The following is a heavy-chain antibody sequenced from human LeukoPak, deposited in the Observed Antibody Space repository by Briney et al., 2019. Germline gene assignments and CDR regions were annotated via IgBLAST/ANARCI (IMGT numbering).Heavy chain of an antibody. CDR3: ARELYNDVSSTWYKIDY. Sequence: PSETLSLTCTVSGGSISSSSYYWGWIRQPPGKGLEWIGSIYYSGSTYYNPSLKSRVTISVDTSKNQFSLKLSSVTAADTAVYYCARELYNDVSSTWYKIDYWGQGTLVTVSS. CDR1: GGSISSSSYY. V-gene: IGHV4-39*07. J-gene: IGHJ4*02. CDR2: IYYSGST. D-gene: IGHD6-13*01.